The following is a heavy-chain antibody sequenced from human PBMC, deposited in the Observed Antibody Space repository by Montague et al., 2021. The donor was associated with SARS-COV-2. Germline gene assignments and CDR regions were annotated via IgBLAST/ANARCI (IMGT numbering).Heavy chain of an antibody. CDR3: ARDPLDYGLWSSGSYYNAYYYYYGMDV. Sequence: SLRLSCAASGFTFSSYNMNWVRQAPGKGLEWVSSISSSSSYIYYADSVKGRFTISRDNAKNSLHLQMNSLRAEDTAVYYCARDPLDYGLWSSGSYYNAYYYYYGMDVWGQGTTVTVSS. CDR1: GFTFSSYN. J-gene: IGHJ6*02. D-gene: IGHD3-10*01. CDR2: ISSSSSYI. V-gene: IGHV3-21*01.